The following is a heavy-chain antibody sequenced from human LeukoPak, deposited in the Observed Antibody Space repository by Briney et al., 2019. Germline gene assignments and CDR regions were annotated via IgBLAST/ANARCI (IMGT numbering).Heavy chain of an antibody. V-gene: IGHV4-59*01. CDR2: IHDSGST. CDR1: GGSIGSYY. J-gene: IGHJ4*02. CDR3: ARDKQPGDY. Sequence: SETLSLTCAVSGGSIGSYYWSWIRQPPGKGLEWIGYIHDSGSTKYNPSLKSRVTISVDTSKNQFSLKLTSLTAADTAVYYCARDKQPGDYWGQGTLVTVSS. D-gene: IGHD5-18*01.